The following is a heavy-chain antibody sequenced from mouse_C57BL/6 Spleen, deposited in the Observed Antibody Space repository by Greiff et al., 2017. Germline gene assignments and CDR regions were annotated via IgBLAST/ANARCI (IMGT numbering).Heavy chain of an antibody. D-gene: IGHD2-2*01. J-gene: IGHJ2*01. V-gene: IGHV1-39*01. CDR3: AKEGALWLAIDY. CDR1: GYSFTDYN. Sequence: QLQESGPELVKPGASVKISCTASGYSFTDYNMTWVQQSPGKSLEWIGVINPNYGTTSFNQQFKGNATLTVDQASSKAYRQLNSLTSEDSAVYYCAKEGALWLAIDYWGQGTTLTGSS. CDR2: INPNYGTT.